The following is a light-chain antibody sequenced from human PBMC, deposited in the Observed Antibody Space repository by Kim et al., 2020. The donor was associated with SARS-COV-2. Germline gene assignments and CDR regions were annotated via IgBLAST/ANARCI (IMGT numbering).Light chain of an antibody. CDR2: YDT. V-gene: IGLV3-21*01. J-gene: IGLJ2*01. CDR3: QVWHTGGDRVV. CDR1: NIGDYR. Sequence: APGQTARITHGGDNIGDYRVHWYQQKPGQAPLLVIYYDTDRPSGIPERFSGSNSGTTVTLTISSVEAGDEADYYCQVWHTGGDRVVFGGGTQLTVL.